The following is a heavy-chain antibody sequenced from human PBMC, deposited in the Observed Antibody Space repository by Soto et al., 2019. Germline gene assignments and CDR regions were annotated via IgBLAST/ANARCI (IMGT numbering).Heavy chain of an antibody. D-gene: IGHD6-13*01. Sequence: SETLSLTCSVYGGSFSVYYWTWILQPPGKGLEWIGEINDSGGTDYNPSLKSRVTISLDTSKNQLSLKLSSVTAADTAVYYCARGRKGFSSSCYVDWGQGTLVTV. J-gene: IGHJ4*02. CDR3: ARGRKGFSSSCYVD. CDR1: GGSFSVYY. CDR2: INDSGGT. V-gene: IGHV4-34*01.